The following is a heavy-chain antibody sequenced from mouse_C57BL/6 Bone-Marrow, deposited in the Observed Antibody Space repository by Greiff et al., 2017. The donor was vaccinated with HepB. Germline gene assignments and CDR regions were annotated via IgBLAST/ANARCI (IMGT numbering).Heavy chain of an antibody. V-gene: IGHV5-6*01. CDR1: GFTFSSYG. Sequence: EVQLMESGGDLVKPGGSLKLSCAASGFTFSSYGMSWVRQTPDKRLEWVATISSGGSYTYYPDSVKGRFTISRDNAKNTLYLQMSSLKSEDTAMYYCARHELRPFAYWGQGTLVTVSA. CDR2: ISSGGSYT. CDR3: ARHELRPFAY. J-gene: IGHJ3*01. D-gene: IGHD1-2*01.